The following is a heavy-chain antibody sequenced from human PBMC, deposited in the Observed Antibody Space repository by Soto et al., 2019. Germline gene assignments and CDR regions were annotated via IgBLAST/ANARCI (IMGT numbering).Heavy chain of an antibody. J-gene: IGHJ4*02. Sequence: PGGSLRLSCIASGFIFDDYAIHWVRQVPGKGLEWVSGIDWNRATTGYADSVKGRFTLSRDNARNSVLLQMNSLRSEDTARYYCVKDVGSRHYDFTNFDSWGQGALVTVSS. V-gene: IGHV3-9*01. CDR2: IDWNRATT. CDR3: VKDVGSRHYDFTNFDS. CDR1: GFIFDDYA. D-gene: IGHD3-3*01.